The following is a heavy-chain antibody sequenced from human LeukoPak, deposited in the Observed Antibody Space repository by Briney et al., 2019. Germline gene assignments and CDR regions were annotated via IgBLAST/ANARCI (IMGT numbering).Heavy chain of an antibody. CDR1: GGSFSGYY. J-gene: IGHJ4*02. CDR2: INRGGST. D-gene: IGHD3-16*01. Sequence: SETLSLTCAVYGGSFSGYYWSWIRQPPGKGLEWIGEINRGGSTNYNLSLKSRVTISVDTSKNQFSLKLNSVTAADTAVYYCARGRGTRSYYGYWGQGTLVTVSS. V-gene: IGHV4-34*01. CDR3: ARGRGTRSYYGY.